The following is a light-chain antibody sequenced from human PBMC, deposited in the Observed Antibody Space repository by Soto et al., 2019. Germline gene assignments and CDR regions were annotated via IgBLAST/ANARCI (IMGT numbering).Light chain of an antibody. CDR2: DAS. Sequence: DIQMTQSPSSLSASVGDRVTITCQASQDITNYLNWYQQKAGKAPKLLIYDASNLETGVPSRFSGSGSGTDFTFTISSLQPEDIATYYCQQYDNVPYTFGQGTKLEIK. CDR3: QQYDNVPYT. CDR1: QDITNY. J-gene: IGKJ2*01. V-gene: IGKV1-33*01.